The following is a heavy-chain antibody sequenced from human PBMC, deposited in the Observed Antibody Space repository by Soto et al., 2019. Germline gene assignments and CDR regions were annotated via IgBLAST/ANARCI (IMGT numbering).Heavy chain of an antibody. CDR1: GYTFTSYA. D-gene: IGHD3-22*01. J-gene: IGHJ4*02. Sequence: VASVKVSCKASGYTFTSYAMHWVRQAPGQRLEWMGWINAGNRNTKYSQKFQGRVTITRDTSASTAYMELSSLRSEDTAVYYCVKGEYYYDSSGYYPFDYWGQGTLVTVSS. CDR3: VKGEYYYDSSGYYPFDY. V-gene: IGHV1-3*01. CDR2: INAGNRNT.